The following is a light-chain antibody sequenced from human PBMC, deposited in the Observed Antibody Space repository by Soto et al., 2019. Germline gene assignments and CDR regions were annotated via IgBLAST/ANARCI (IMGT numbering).Light chain of an antibody. J-gene: IGKJ5*01. CDR1: QSVHVSY. CDR3: QQYGSSSIT. V-gene: IGKV3-20*01. CDR2: GAS. Sequence: EIVLPQSPGTLSLSPVETAPISCRASQSVHVSYLAWYQQKPGQAPRLLIYGASSRATGIPDRFSGSGSGTDFTLTISRLEPEDFAVYYCQQYGSSSITFGQGTRLEIK.